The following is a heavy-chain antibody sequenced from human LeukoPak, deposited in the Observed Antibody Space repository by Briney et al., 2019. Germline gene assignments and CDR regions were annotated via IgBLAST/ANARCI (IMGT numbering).Heavy chain of an antibody. J-gene: IGHJ6*02. CDR3: ARVTKGAMDV. CDR2: INQDASEK. Sequence: PGGSLRLSCAASGFTFSNYWMSWVRQAPGQGLEWVAKINQDASEKYFVDFVKGRFTISRDNAKNSLYLQMNSLRAEDPAVYYCARVTKGAMDVWGQGTRVTVSS. V-gene: IGHV3-7*05. CDR1: GFTFSNYW.